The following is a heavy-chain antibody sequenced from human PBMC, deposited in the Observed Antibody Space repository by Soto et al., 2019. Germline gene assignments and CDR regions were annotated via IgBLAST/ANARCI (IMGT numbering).Heavy chain of an antibody. CDR3: ARGPILTDFGHRGYYGMAV. Sequence: QVHLVQSGAEVKKPGASVTFPCKASGYTFSNYYMHWVRQAPGQGLEWVGIINPSGGGTTHAQNFQGRDNMTRHTSQSTVYLELNSLRSEDTAVYYCARGPILTDFGHRGYYGMAVWRHGTTVTVSS. V-gene: IGHV1-46*01. J-gene: IGHJ6*02. D-gene: IGHD2-15*01. CDR1: GYTFSNYY. CDR2: INPSGGGT.